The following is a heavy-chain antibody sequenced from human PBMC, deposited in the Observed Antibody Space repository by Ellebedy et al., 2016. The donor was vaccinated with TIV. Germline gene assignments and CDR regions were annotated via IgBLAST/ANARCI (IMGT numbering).Heavy chain of an antibody. CDR2: IIPILGIA. D-gene: IGHD1-26*01. V-gene: IGHV1-69*04. CDR1: GYTFTSYD. Sequence: AASVKVSCKASGYTFTSYDINWVRPAPGQGLEWMGRIIPILGIANYAQKFQGRVTITADKSTSTAYMELSSLRSEDTAVYYCAGVQRAGGAFDYWGQGTLVTVSS. J-gene: IGHJ4*02. CDR3: AGVQRAGGAFDY.